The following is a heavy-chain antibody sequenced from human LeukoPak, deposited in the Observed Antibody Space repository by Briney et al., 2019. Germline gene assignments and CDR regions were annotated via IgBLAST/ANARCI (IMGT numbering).Heavy chain of an antibody. CDR3: ARDGGNALRGYYMDV. J-gene: IGHJ6*03. Sequence: NPSETLSLTCTVSGGSISSSSYYWGWLRQPPGKGLEWVSSISSSSSYIYYADSVKGRFTISRDSAKNSLYLQMNSLRAEDTAVYYCARDGGNALRGYYMDVWGKGTTVTVSS. CDR2: ISSSSSYI. D-gene: IGHD4-23*01. V-gene: IGHV3-21*01. CDR1: GGSISSSS.